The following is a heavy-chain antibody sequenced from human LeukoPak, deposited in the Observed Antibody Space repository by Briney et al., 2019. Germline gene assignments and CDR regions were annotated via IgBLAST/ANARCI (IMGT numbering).Heavy chain of an antibody. CDR1: GFTFSSYG. V-gene: IGHV3-33*01. D-gene: IGHD4-17*01. Sequence: GRSLRLSCAASGFTFSSYGMHWVRQAPGKGLEWVAVIRYDGSNKYYADSVKGRFTISRDNSKNTLYLQMNSLRAEDTAVYYCVRDHGDRDYYYYYYMDVWGKGTTVTVSS. CDR3: VRDHGDRDYYYYYYMDV. CDR2: IRYDGSNK. J-gene: IGHJ6*03.